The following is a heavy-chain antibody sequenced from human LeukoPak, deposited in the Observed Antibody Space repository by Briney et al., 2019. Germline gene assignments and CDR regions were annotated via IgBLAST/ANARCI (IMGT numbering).Heavy chain of an antibody. CDR1: GLTVSSNH. CDR3: ARGLVYLTGHFDC. V-gene: IGHV3-53*01. Sequence: PGGSLRLSCAASGLTVSSNHMSWVRQAPGKGLEWVSAIYSGDSTYYADPVKGRFTISRDDSKREVYLQMDSLRAEDTAVYYCARGLVYLTGHFDCWGQGTLVIVSS. D-gene: IGHD1-1*01. CDR2: IYSGDST. J-gene: IGHJ4*02.